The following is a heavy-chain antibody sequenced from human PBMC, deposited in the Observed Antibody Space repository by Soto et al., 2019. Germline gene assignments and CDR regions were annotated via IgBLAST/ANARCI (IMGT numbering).Heavy chain of an antibody. Sequence: QVQLQESGPRLVEASQTLSLTCTVSNASITSSGYYWSWVRQPPGKRLEWIGYIYHNGSTFYSPSLQSRLTMSVDTSKNQFSLTLRSVTAADTAVYHCARMSGTYYVPDYWGQGTLVTVSS. CDR1: NASITSSGYY. CDR3: ARMSGTYYVPDY. D-gene: IGHD1-26*01. CDR2: IYHNGST. V-gene: IGHV4-31*03. J-gene: IGHJ4*02.